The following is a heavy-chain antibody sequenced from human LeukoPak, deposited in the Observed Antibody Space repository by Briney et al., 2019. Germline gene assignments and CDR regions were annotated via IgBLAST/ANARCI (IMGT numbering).Heavy chain of an antibody. CDR2: ISSSSSYI. CDR3: ATIREVWGDYYYGMDV. V-gene: IGHV3-21*01. Sequence: PGGSLRLSCAASGFTFSSYSMNWVRQAPGKGLGWVSSISSSSSYIYHADSVKGRFTISRDNAKNSLYLQMNSLRAEDTAVYYCATIREVWGDYYYGMDVWGKGTTVTVSS. CDR1: GFTFSSYS. D-gene: IGHD3-10*01. J-gene: IGHJ6*04.